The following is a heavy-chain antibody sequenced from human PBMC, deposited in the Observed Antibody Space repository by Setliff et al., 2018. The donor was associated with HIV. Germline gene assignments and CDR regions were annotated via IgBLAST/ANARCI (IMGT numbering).Heavy chain of an antibody. CDR3: ATDAYHDVLTGPTPGAFDI. J-gene: IGHJ3*02. Sequence: ASVKVSCKVSGYTLSELSMHWVRQAPGEGLAWMGGFDPEDGETIYAEKFQGRVTMTEDTATETAYMELSSLRSEDTAVYYCATDAYHDVLTGPTPGAFDIWGPGTVVTVSS. V-gene: IGHV1-24*01. D-gene: IGHD3-9*01. CDR2: FDPEDGET. CDR1: GYTLSELS.